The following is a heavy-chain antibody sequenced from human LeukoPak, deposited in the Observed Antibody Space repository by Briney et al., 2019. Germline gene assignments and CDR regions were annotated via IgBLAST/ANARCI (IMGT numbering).Heavy chain of an antibody. D-gene: IGHD7-27*01. V-gene: IGHV3-48*01. CDR1: GFIFGDYT. Sequence: GGSLRLSCEASGFIFGDYTMTWVRQAPGTGLEWISFIGRGSMSYADSVRGRFTISRDTAKNSLILQMNSLRVEDTAVYFCARDLNWAFDYWGQGALVIVSP. J-gene: IGHJ4*02. CDR3: ARDLNWAFDY. CDR2: IGRGSM.